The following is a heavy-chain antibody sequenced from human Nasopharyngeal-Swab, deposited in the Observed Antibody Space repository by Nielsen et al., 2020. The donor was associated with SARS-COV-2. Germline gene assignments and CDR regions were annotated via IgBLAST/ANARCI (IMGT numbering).Heavy chain of an antibody. CDR3: TTDQGAYYDFWSGYWGAYGMDV. D-gene: IGHD3-3*01. V-gene: IGHV3-15*01. J-gene: IGHJ6*02. Sequence: GESLKISCAASGFTFSNAWMSWVRQAPGKGLEWVGRIKSKTDGGTTDYAAPVKGRFTISRDDSKNTLYLQMNSLKTEDTAVYYCTTDQGAYYDFWSGYWGAYGMDVWGQGTTVTASS. CDR2: IKSKTDGGTT. CDR1: GFTFSNAW.